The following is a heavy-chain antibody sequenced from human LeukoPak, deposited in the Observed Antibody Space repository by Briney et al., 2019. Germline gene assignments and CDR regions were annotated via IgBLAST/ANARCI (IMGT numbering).Heavy chain of an antibody. J-gene: IGHJ4*02. CDR3: ARDLRWFQYYFDY. CDR2: ISSSGSTI. D-gene: IGHD4-23*01. V-gene: IGHV3-48*04. CDR1: GFTFSRYS. Sequence: PGGSLRLSCAASGFTFSRYSMNWVRQAPGKGLEWVSYISSSGSTIYYADSVKGRFTISRDNAKNSLYLQMNSLRAEDTAVYYCARDLRWFQYYFDYWGQGTLVTVSS.